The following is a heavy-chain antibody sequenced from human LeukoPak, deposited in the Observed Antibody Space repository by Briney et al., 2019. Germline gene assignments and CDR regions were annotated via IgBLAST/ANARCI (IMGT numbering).Heavy chain of an antibody. D-gene: IGHD3-22*01. CDR2: IIPIFGTA. J-gene: IGHJ3*02. CDR3: ARVREDSNHAFDI. Sequence: SVKVSCKASGGTFSSYAISWVRQAPGQGLEWMGGIIPIFGTANYAQKFQGRVTITADESTSTAYMELSSLRSEDTAVYYCARVREDSNHAFDIWGQGTMVTVSS. V-gene: IGHV1-69*13. CDR1: GGTFSSYA.